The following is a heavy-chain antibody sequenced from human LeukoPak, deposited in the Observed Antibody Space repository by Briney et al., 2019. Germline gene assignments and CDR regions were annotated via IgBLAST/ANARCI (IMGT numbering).Heavy chain of an antibody. D-gene: IGHD3-22*01. CDR1: GFTFSSYS. V-gene: IGHV3-21*01. CDR3: ARVAPWYYYDSSGYTVDY. CDR2: ISSSSSYI. J-gene: IGHJ4*02. Sequence: GGSLRLSCAASGFTFSSYSMNWVRQAPGKGLEWVSSISSSSSYIYYADPVKGRFTISRDNAKNSLYLQMNSLRAEDTAVYYCARVAPWYYYDSSGYTVDYWGQGTLVTVSS.